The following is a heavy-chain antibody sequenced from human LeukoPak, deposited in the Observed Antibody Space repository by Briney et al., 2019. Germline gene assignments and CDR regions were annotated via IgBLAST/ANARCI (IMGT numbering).Heavy chain of an antibody. D-gene: IGHD3-22*01. CDR3: AREAYDSSGVDY. Sequence: GGSLRLSCAASGFTFSSYSMNWVRQAPGKGVEWVSSISSSSSYIYYADSVKGRFTISRDNAKNSLYLQMNSLRAEDTAVYYCAREAYDSSGVDYWGQGTLVTVSS. CDR1: GFTFSSYS. V-gene: IGHV3-21*01. CDR2: ISSSSSYI. J-gene: IGHJ4*02.